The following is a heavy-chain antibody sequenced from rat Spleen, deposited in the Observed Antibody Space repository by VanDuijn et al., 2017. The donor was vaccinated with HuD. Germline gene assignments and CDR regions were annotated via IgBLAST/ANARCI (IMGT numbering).Heavy chain of an antibody. D-gene: IGHD4-4*01. CDR1: GFTFNNYG. V-gene: IGHV5-29*01. J-gene: IGHJ3*01. CDR3: TRHDYSGVITNWFAY. CDR2: ISYDGIST. Sequence: EVQLVESGGGLVQPGRSLKLSCAASGFTFNNYGMAWVRQAPTKGLEWVATISYDGISTYYRDSVRGRFTISSDNAKTTLYLQMDSLQSEDTATYYGTRHDYSGVITNWFAYWGQGTLVTVSS.